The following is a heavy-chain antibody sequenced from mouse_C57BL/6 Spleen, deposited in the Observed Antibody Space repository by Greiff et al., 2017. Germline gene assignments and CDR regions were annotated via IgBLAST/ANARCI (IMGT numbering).Heavy chain of an antibody. J-gene: IGHJ2*01. CDR3: ARDYYGSRGLFDY. V-gene: IGHV5-17*01. CDR1: GFTFSDYG. Sequence: EVMLVESGGGLVKPGGSLKLSCAASGFTFSDYGMHWVRQAPEKGLEWVAYISSGSSTIYYADTVKGRFTISRDNAKNTLFLQMTSLRSEDTAMYYCARDYYGSRGLFDYWGQGTTLTVSS. D-gene: IGHD1-1*01. CDR2: ISSGSSTI.